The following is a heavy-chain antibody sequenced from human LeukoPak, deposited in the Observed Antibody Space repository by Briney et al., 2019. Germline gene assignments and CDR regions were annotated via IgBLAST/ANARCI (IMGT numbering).Heavy chain of an antibody. D-gene: IGHD3-16*02. V-gene: IGHV3-7*01. CDR1: GFIFNDFW. CDR2: IRQDGGAK. CDR3: ARVAFGGVIADY. Sequence: GGSLRLSCTASGFIFNDFWMSWVRQAPGEGLEWVANIRQDGGAKNYVDSVKGRFTISRDNAKNSLYLQMNSLRAEDTAVYYCARVAFGGVIADYWGQGTLVTVSS. J-gene: IGHJ4*02.